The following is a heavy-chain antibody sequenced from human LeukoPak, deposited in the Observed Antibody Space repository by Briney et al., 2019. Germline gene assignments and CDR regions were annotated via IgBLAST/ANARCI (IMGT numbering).Heavy chain of an antibody. CDR1: GGSISSYY. CDR3: ARNPRVGATMGMFDAFDI. J-gene: IGHJ3*02. V-gene: IGHV4-4*09. CDR2: IYTSGST. Sequence: SETLSLTCTVSGGSISSYYWSWIRQPPGKGLEWIGYIYTSGSTNYNPSLKSRVTISVDTSKNQFSLKLSSVTAADTAVYYCARNPRVGATMGMFDAFDIWGQGTMVTVSS. D-gene: IGHD1-26*01.